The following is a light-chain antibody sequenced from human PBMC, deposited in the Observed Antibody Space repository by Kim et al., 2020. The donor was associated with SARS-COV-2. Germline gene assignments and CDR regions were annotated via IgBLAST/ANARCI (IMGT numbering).Light chain of an antibody. CDR3: FSYTTSSTQV. Sequence: GQSITISCTGTSSDVGSYNYVSWYQQHPGKAPKVMIYDVNNRPSGVSNRFSGSKSGNTASLIISGLQAEDEADYYCFSYTTSSTQVFGTGTKVTVL. V-gene: IGLV2-14*03. CDR2: DVN. CDR1: SSDVGSYNY. J-gene: IGLJ1*01.